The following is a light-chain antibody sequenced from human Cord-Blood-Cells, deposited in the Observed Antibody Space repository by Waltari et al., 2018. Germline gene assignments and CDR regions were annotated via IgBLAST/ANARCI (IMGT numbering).Light chain of an antibody. CDR2: EVS. Sequence: QSALTQPASVSGSPRQSITISCPGTSSDVGGYNYVSWYQQHPGKAPKLMIYEVSNRPSGVSNRFSGSKSGNTASLTISGLQAEDEADYYCSSYTSSSTLVFGGGTKLTVL. CDR3: SSYTSSSTLV. J-gene: IGLJ2*01. CDR1: SSDVGGYNY. V-gene: IGLV2-14*01.